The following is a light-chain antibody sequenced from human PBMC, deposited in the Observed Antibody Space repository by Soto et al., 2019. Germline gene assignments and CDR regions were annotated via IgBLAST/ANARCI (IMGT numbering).Light chain of an antibody. CDR3: CSYAGSYPVV. V-gene: IGLV2-11*01. CDR1: SSDVGGYNY. CDR2: DVS. J-gene: IGLJ2*01. Sequence: QSALTQPRSVSWSPGHSVTISCTGTSSDVGGYNYVSWYQHHPGKAPKLMIYDVSKRPSGVPDRFSGSKSGNTASLTISGLQAEDEADYYCCSYAGSYPVVFGGGTKLTVL.